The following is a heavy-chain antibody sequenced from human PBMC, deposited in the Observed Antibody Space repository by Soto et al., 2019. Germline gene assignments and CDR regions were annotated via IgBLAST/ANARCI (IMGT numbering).Heavy chain of an antibody. CDR1: GFSFSIQW. D-gene: IGHD1-1*01. J-gene: IGHJ4*02. CDR2: ISADGSII. CDR3: TKITDWTATQDY. V-gene: IGHV3-74*01. Sequence: EVQLVESGGGLVQPGGSLTLCCSASGFSFSIQWMYWVRQVPEKGLLWVSRISADGSIISYADSVKGRFSVSRDNAKNTLYLHMNNLRAEDTAVYYCTKITDWTATQDYWGQGTLVTVSS.